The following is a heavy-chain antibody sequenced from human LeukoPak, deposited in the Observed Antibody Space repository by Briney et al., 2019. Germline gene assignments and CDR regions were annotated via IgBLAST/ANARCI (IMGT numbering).Heavy chain of an antibody. V-gene: IGHV3-9*01. CDR2: ISWKSGNI. CDR1: GFSFDDYA. Sequence: GGSVRLSCAASGFSFDDYAMHWVRQAPGKGLEWVSGISWKSGNIDYADSVKGRFTISRDNSKNTLYLQMNSLRAEDTAVYYCAKVPIVVVTANGINYFDYWGQGTLVTVS. D-gene: IGHD2-21*02. J-gene: IGHJ4*02. CDR3: AKVPIVVVTANGINYFDY.